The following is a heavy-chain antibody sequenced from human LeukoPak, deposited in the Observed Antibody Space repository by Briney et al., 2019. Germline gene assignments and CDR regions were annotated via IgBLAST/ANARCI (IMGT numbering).Heavy chain of an antibody. V-gene: IGHV4-30-2*01. CDR2: IYHSGST. J-gene: IGHJ5*02. D-gene: IGHD2-8*01. CDR1: GGSISSGGYY. Sequence: PSETLSLTCTVSGGSISSGGYYWSWIRQPPGKGLEWIGYIYHSGSTYYNPSLKSRVTISVDRSKNQFSLKLSSVTAADTAVYYRARLRYCTDGVCPWGQGTLVTVSS. CDR3: ARLRYCTDGVCP.